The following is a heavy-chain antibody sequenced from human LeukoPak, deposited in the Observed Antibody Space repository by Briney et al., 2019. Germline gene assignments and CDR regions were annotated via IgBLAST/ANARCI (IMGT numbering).Heavy chain of an antibody. CDR1: GYTLTELS. CDR2: FDREDDGP. Sequence: ASVKVSCKVYGYTLTELSMHWVRQAPGKGLEWMGGFDREDDGPMYAQNFQGRVTMTEDPSTDTSYLELSSLRSDDTAVYYCARGNGDYYYYLDVWGKGTTVTVSS. V-gene: IGHV1-24*01. CDR3: ARGNGDYYYYLDV. J-gene: IGHJ6*03.